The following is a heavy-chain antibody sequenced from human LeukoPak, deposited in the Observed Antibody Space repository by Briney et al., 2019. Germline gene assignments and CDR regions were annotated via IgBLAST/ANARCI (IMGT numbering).Heavy chain of an antibody. Sequence: GGSLRLSCAGSGFTFSNYGMHWVRQAPGKGLEWVAAISYDGSTKYYADSVKGRFTSSRDNSKNTLYLQMNSLRPEDTAVYYCAKDSSVWVVGAISFFDYWGQGTLVTVCS. CDR3: AKDSSVWVVGAISFFDY. CDR1: GFTFSNYG. V-gene: IGHV3-30*18. J-gene: IGHJ4*02. CDR2: ISYDGSTK. D-gene: IGHD1-26*01.